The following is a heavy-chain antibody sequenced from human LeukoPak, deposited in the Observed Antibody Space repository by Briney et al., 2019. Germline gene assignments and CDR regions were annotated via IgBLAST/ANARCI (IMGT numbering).Heavy chain of an antibody. V-gene: IGHV3-23*01. Sequence: GGSLRLFCAASGFIFSRYAMSWVRQAPGKGLEWVSAISGGGDGTYYADSVKGRFSISRDNSKNTLYLQMYSLRAEDTAVYYCAKEDGIVGAKELDYWGQGTLVIVSS. D-gene: IGHD1-26*01. CDR1: GFIFSRYA. CDR2: ISGGGDGT. J-gene: IGHJ4*02. CDR3: AKEDGIVGAKELDY.